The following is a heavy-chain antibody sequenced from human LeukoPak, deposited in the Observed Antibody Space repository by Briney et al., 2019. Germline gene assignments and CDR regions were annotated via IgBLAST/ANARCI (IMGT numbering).Heavy chain of an antibody. J-gene: IGHJ4*02. CDR3: ARRRRYYFDY. CDR1: GGSVSSGSHY. CDR2: IYYTGST. Sequence: PSETLSLTCTVSGGSVSSGSHYWSWIRQPPGKGLEWIGYIYYTGSTNYNPSGTKYSPSLKSRVTISVDTSKNQFSLKLSSVTAADTALYYCARRRRYYFDYWGQGTLVTVSS. V-gene: IGHV4-61*01.